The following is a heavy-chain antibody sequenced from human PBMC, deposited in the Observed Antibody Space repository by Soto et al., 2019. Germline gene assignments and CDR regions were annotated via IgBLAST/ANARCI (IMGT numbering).Heavy chain of an antibody. V-gene: IGHV4-4*02. CDR3: ATAAWYRLTF. Sequence: QVQLQESGPGLVKPSGTLSLTCTFSEGSITSSDWWSWVRQPPVKGLEWIGEIYQTGSTNYNPSLRSRGTLSVYMSKKQFSRNLTSVTAADTAVYYCATAAWYRLTFWDQGTLFPVSS. CDR2: IYQTGST. J-gene: IGHJ4*02. D-gene: IGHD6-13*01. CDR1: EGSITSSDW.